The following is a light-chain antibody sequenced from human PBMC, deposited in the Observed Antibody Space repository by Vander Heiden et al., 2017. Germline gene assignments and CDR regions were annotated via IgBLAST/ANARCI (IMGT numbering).Light chain of an antibody. V-gene: IGLV2-14*01. CDR1: SSDVGGYNY. CDR2: EVS. Sequence: QSALTQPASVSGSPGQSITISCTGTSSDVGGYNYVSWYQHHPGKAPKLMIYEVSNRPSGVSNRVSGSRSANTASLTISGLQAEDEGDYYCSSYTSTRTLIFGGGTKLTVL. J-gene: IGLJ2*01. CDR3: SSYTSTRTLI.